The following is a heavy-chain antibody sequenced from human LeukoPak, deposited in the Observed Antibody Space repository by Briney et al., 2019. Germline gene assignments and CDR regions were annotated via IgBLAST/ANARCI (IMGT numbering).Heavy chain of an antibody. Sequence: GGSLRLSRVASGFHFRSYAMTWVRQTPGKGLESVSVITDDEDTYYADSVKGRFTISRDNSQNTVFPQMNSLRVEDTAVYYCVKVDYSSPDNCFDFWGQGTLVTVSS. CDR3: VKVDYSSPDNCFDF. D-gene: IGHD2-15*01. J-gene: IGHJ5*01. CDR2: ITDDEDT. CDR1: GFHFRSYA. V-gene: IGHV3-23*01.